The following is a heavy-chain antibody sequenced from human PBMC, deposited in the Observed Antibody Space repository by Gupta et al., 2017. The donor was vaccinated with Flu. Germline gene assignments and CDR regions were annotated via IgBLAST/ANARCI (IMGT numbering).Heavy chain of an antibody. CDR3: ARQVVTTGSFDY. J-gene: IGHJ4*02. V-gene: IGHV4-31*03. CDR1: GGSIRSGGHY. Sequence: QVQLQESGPGLVKPSPTLSITCTVSGGSIRSGGHYWSWILQHPGKGLDWSGYSYYSGSTYYNPSLKSRVTISVDTTKNQFSRKLSSVTAADTAVYYCARQVVTTGSFDYWGQGTLVTVSS. D-gene: IGHD3-22*01. CDR2: SYYSGST.